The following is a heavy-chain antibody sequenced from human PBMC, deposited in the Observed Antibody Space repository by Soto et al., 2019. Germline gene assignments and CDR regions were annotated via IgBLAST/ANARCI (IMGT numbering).Heavy chain of an antibody. D-gene: IGHD2-2*01. J-gene: IGHJ6*03. CDR2: IYYSGST. Sequence: SETLSLTCTVSGGSISSYYWSWIRQPPGKGLEWIGYIYYSGSTNYNPSLKSRVTISVDTSKNQFSLQLSSVTVADTAFYYCAGGRSIVVDTRRLMDVWGKGTTVTVSS. CDR3: AGGRSIVVDTRRLMDV. V-gene: IGHV4-59*03. CDR1: GGSISSYY.